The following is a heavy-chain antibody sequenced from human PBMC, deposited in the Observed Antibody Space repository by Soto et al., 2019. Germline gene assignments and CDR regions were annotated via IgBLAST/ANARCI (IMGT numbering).Heavy chain of an antibody. CDR2: IYISGST. J-gene: IGHJ6*02. D-gene: IGHD2-15*01. Sequence: SETLSLTCTVSGDSVSSYYWGWIRQPAGRGLEWIGRIYISGSTDYNPSLKGRVSMSVDRSKNQFSLKLTPVTAADTAVYYCVRDCSGGGCYSDYGMDVWGQGTTVTVSS. CDR3: VRDCSGGGCYSDYGMDV. V-gene: IGHV4-4*07. CDR1: GDSVSSYY.